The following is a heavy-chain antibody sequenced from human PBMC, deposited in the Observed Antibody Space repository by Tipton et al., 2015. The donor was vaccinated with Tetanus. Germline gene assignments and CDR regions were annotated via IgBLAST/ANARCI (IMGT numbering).Heavy chain of an antibody. D-gene: IGHD6-19*01. CDR2: IYYSGIT. CDR3: ARDMRGEGGGWYTDY. CDR1: GGSISSSSYY. V-gene: IGHV4-39*07. J-gene: IGHJ4*02. Sequence: TLSLTCTVSGGSISSSSYYWGWVRQPPGKGLEWIGKIYYSGITYYDPSLKSRVTISTDTSKNQFSLRLSSVTAADTAVYYCARDMRGEGGGWYTDYWGQGTLVTVSS.